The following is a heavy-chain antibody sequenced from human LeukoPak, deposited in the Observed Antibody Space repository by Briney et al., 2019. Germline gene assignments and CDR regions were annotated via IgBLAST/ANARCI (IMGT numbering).Heavy chain of an antibody. CDR1: GGSFSGYY. J-gene: IGHJ4*02. V-gene: IGHV4-34*01. CDR2: INHSGST. D-gene: IGHD3-22*01. CDR3: ARDDDSSGYYRY. Sequence: KASETLSLTCAVYGGSFSGYYWSWIRQPPGKGLEWIGEINHSGSTNYNPSLKSRVTISVDTSKNQFSLKLSSVTAADTAVYYCARDDDSSGYYRYWGQGTLVTVSS.